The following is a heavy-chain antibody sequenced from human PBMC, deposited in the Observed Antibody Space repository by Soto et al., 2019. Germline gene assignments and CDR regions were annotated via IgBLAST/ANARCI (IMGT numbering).Heavy chain of an antibody. CDR3: ARSYDVEYSSVHTFDY. J-gene: IGHJ4*02. CDR2: IYYSGST. CDR1: GGSISSYY. D-gene: IGHD6-19*01. V-gene: IGHV4-59*01. Sequence: PSETLSLTCTVSGGSISSYYWSWIRQPPGKGLEWIGYIYYSGSTNYNPSLKSRVTISVDTSKNQFSLKLSSVTAADTAVYYCARSYDVEYSSVHTFDYWGQGTLVTVSS.